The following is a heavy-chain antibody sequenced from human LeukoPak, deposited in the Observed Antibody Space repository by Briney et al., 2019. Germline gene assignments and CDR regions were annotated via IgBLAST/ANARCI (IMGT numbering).Heavy chain of an antibody. Sequence: PSGTLSLTCVVSGVSISTGYRWSWIRQPPGKGLEWIGEINHSGSTNYNPSLKSRVTISVDTSKNQFSLKLSSVTAADTAVYYCARKKGSSWYPDAFDIWGQGTMVTVSS. J-gene: IGHJ3*02. D-gene: IGHD6-13*01. V-gene: IGHV4-4*02. CDR2: INHSGST. CDR3: ARKKGSSWYPDAFDI. CDR1: GVSISTGYR.